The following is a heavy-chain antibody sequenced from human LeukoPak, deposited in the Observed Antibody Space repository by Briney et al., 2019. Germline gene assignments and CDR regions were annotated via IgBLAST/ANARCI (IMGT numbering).Heavy chain of an antibody. J-gene: IGHJ5*02. CDR2: IIPIFGTA. V-gene: IGHV1-69*06. Sequence: SVKVSCKASGGTFSNYAISWVRQAPGQGLEWMGGIIPIFGTANYAQKFRGRVTITADKSTRTAYMELSSLRSEDTAVYYCARDLAYYYDSSGYYGWFDPWGQGTLVTVSS. D-gene: IGHD3-22*01. CDR3: ARDLAYYYDSSGYYGWFDP. CDR1: GGTFSNYA.